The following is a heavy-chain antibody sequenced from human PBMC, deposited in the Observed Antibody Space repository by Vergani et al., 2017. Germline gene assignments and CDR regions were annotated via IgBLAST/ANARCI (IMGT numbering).Heavy chain of an antibody. CDR1: GGSFSTVGQS. Sequence: QVQLQESGPGLVKPSQTLSLTCTVSGGSFSTVGQSWTWLRRSAGKGRVWIGRFYTSGATNYNPSLRSLAIMSVNASKEQFSLKLTSVTAADTAEYYCARDGGEYDKDALDVWGQGTKVTVTS. CDR3: ARDGGEYDKDALDV. J-gene: IGHJ3*01. V-gene: IGHV4-61*02. D-gene: IGHD4-17*01. CDR2: FYTSGAT.